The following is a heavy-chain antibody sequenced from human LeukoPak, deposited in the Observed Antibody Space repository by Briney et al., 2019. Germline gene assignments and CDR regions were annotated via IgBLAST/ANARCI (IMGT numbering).Heavy chain of an antibody. CDR3: AKTYYSSGSCYHFEY. J-gene: IGHJ4*02. CDR1: GFTFNNYA. V-gene: IGHV3-23*01. Sequence: AGSLRLSCAASGFTFNNYAMTWVRQAPGKGLEWVSTISDSGGSTYNADSVKGRFTISRDNSKNTLYLQMISLRVEDTAVYYCAKTYYSSGSCYHFEYWGQGTQVTVSS. CDR2: ISDSGGST. D-gene: IGHD3-10*01.